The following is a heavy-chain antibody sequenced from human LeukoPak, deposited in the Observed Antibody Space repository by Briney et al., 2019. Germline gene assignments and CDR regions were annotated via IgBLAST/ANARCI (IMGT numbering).Heavy chain of an antibody. V-gene: IGHV3-64*01. J-gene: IGHJ3*02. Sequence: GGSLRLSCAASGFTFSSYSMHWVRQAPGKGLEYVSAISSNGGSTYYASSVKGRFTISRDNSKNTLYLQMGSLRSEDTAVYYCATNAFDIWGQGTMVTVSS. D-gene: IGHD1/OR15-1a*01. CDR2: ISSNGGST. CDR1: GFTFSSYS. CDR3: ATNAFDI.